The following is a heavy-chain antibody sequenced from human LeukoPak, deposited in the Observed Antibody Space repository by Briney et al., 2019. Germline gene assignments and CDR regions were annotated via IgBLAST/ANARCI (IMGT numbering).Heavy chain of an antibody. V-gene: IGHV1-2*02. D-gene: IGHD4-17*01. CDR1: GYTFTGYY. Sequence: GASVKASCKASGYTFTGYYMHWVRQAPGQGLEWMGWINPNSGGTNYAQKFQGRVTMTRDTSISTAYMELSRLRSDDTAVYYCARDSYGDYNNWFDPWGQGTLVTVSS. CDR3: ARDSYGDYNNWFDP. J-gene: IGHJ5*02. CDR2: INPNSGGT.